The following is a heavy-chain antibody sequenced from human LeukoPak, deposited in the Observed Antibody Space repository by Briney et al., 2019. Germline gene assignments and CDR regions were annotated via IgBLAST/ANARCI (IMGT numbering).Heavy chain of an antibody. V-gene: IGHV4-39*01. CDR1: GGSFSSSTYY. CDR2: IYYSGTS. Sequence: SETLSLTCSVSGGSFSSSTYYWGWIRQPPGNGLEWIGAIYYSGTSYYNSSLKSRVTISVDTSKNQFSLKLSSVTAADTAVYYCARQPVVAATPFYYMDVWGKGAPVTISS. J-gene: IGHJ6*03. CDR3: ARQPVVAATPFYYMDV. D-gene: IGHD2-15*01.